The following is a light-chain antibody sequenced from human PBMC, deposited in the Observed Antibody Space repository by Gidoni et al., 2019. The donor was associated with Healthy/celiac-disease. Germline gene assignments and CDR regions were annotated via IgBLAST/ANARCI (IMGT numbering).Light chain of an antibody. V-gene: IGKV1-39*01. CDR1: QSISSY. J-gene: IGKJ4*01. CDR3: QQSYSTPRLT. CDR2: AAS. Sequence: DIQMTQSPSSLSASVGDRVTITCRASQSISSYLNWYQQKPGKAPKLLIYAASSLQSGVPSRFSGSRSGTDFTLTISSLQPEDFATVYCQQSYSTPRLTFGGGTKVEIK.